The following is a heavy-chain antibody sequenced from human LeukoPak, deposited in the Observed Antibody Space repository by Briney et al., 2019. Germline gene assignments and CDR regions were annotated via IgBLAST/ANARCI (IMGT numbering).Heavy chain of an antibody. V-gene: IGHV4-59*08. CDR1: GGSISSYY. D-gene: IGHD5-12*01. CDR3: ARQTWLLDS. J-gene: IGHJ5*01. CDR2: ISYSGNT. Sequence: SETLSLTCTVSGGSISSYYWSWIRQPPGKGLEWIGHISYSGNTYYFPSLKSRVTISLDTSKNQFSLKLSSVTAADTAVYYCARQTWLLDSWGQGALVTVSS.